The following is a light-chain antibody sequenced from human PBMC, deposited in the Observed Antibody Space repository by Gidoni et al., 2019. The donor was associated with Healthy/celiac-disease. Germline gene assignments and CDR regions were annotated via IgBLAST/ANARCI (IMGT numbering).Light chain of an antibody. Sequence: DIQMTQSPSTLSASGGDRVTITCRASHSISSWLAWYQQKTGKAPKLLSYKASSLESGVPSRFSGSGSGTEFTLTISSLQPDDFATYYCQQYNSYPWTFGQXTKVEIK. CDR1: HSISSW. CDR2: KAS. J-gene: IGKJ1*01. V-gene: IGKV1-5*03. CDR3: QQYNSYPWT.